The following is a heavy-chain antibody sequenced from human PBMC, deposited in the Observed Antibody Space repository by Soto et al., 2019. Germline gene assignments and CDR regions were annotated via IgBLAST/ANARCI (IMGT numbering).Heavy chain of an antibody. CDR3: ARVGYYDSSGYKAY. Sequence: EVQLVESGGGLVQPGGSLRLSCAASGFTFSDHYMDWVRQAPGKVLEWVGRTRNKANSYTTEYAASVQGRFTISRDDSKNSLYLQMNSLKTEDTAVYYCARVGYYDSSGYKAYWGQGTLVTVSS. CDR1: GFTFSDHY. J-gene: IGHJ4*02. CDR2: TRNKANSYTT. D-gene: IGHD3-22*01. V-gene: IGHV3-72*01.